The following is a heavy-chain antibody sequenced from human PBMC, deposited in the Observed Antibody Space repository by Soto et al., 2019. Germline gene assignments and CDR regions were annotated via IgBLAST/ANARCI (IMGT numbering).Heavy chain of an antibody. Sequence: PSETLSLTCTVSGGSVSSNSYSWGWIRQSPGKGLEWIGTIYSTENTYYHPSLLSRVTISVDTSKNQFSLELSSVTAADTALYYCVSYGSGTYYSGYSFDFWSQGSLVTVSS. D-gene: IGHD3-10*01. CDR1: GGSVSSNSYS. CDR2: IYSTENT. CDR3: VSYGSGTYYSGYSFDF. V-gene: IGHV4-39*07. J-gene: IGHJ4*02.